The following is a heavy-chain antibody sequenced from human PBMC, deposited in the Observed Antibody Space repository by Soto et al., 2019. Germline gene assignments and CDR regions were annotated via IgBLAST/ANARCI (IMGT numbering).Heavy chain of an antibody. CDR1: GGSISSYY. Sequence: TLSLTCTVSGGSISSYYWSWIRQPPGKALEWLARIDWDDDKFYSTSLKTRLTISKDTSKNQVVLTMTNMDPVDTATYYCAGTTHYYYYYGMDVWGQGTTVTVSS. CDR2: IDWDDDK. CDR3: AGTTHYYYYYGMDV. D-gene: IGHD4-17*01. V-gene: IGHV2-70*16. J-gene: IGHJ6*02.